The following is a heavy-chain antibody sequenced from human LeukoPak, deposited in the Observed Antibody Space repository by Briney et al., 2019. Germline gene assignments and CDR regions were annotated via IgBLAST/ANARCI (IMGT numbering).Heavy chain of an antibody. D-gene: IGHD3-22*01. V-gene: IGHV3-74*01. J-gene: IGHJ4*02. CDR3: THGNCDDGSDYSPPPPFDH. Sequence: GGSLRLSCAASGFTFSDYWMHWVRQAPGKGLVWVSRINSIDGDGSSTSYVDSVKGRFTISRDNSKSTLYLQMNSLRAEDTAVYYCTHGNCDDGSDYSPPPPFDHWGQGTLVTVSS. CDR2: INSIDGDGSST. CDR1: GFTFSDYW.